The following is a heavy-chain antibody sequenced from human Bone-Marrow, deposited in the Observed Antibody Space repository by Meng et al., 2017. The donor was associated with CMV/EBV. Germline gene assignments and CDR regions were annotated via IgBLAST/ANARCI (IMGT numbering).Heavy chain of an antibody. CDR3: VRGSGNFDY. J-gene: IGHJ4*02. CDR1: GFTFSSYW. D-gene: IGHD3-3*01. Sequence: GESLKISCAASGFTFSSYWMSWVRQAPGNGLEWVANIKQDASVKYYVGSVKGRFIISRDNAKNSLYLQMNSLRAEDTAVYYCVRGSGNFDYWGQGTLVTVSS. V-gene: IGHV3-7*01. CDR2: IKQDASVK.